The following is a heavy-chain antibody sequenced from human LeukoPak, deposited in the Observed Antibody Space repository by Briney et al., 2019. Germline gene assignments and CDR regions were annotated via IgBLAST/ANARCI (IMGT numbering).Heavy chain of an antibody. CDR1: GFTFSSYW. J-gene: IGHJ4*02. CDR2: IDSDGSGT. CDR3: ARGRAYRAAAGSYFDY. D-gene: IGHD6-13*01. V-gene: IGHV3-74*01. Sequence: PGGSLRLSCAASGFTFSSYWMHWVRQVPGKGLVWVSHIDSDGSGTTYADSVKGRFTISRDNAKNSLYLQMNSLRAEDTAVYYCARGRAYRAAAGSYFDYWGQGTLVTVSS.